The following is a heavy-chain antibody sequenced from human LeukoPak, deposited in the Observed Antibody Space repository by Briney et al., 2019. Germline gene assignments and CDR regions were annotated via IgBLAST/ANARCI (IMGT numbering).Heavy chain of an antibody. CDR2: IWYDGSNK. Sequence: PGGSLRLSCAASGFTFSSYGMHWVCQAPGKGLEWVAVIWYDGSNKYYADSVKGRFTISRDNSKNTLYLQMNSLRAEDTAVYYCARDFYDSSGYYPEWGQGTLVTVSS. CDR3: ARDFYDSSGYYPE. CDR1: GFTFSSYG. V-gene: IGHV3-33*01. D-gene: IGHD3-22*01. J-gene: IGHJ4*02.